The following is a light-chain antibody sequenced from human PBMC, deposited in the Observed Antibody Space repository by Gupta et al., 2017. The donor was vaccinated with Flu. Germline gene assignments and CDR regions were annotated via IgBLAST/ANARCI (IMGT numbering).Light chain of an antibody. CDR1: SSNIGSNT. Sequence: QSVLPQPPSASGTPGQRFTISCSGSSSNIGSNTVNCYQQRPGTAPKLLIYSNNQRPSGVPDRFSGSKSGTSASLAISGRQSEDEADYYCAAWDDSLNGCWVFGGGTKLTVL. J-gene: IGLJ3*02. V-gene: IGLV1-44*01. CDR3: AAWDDSLNGCWV. CDR2: SNN.